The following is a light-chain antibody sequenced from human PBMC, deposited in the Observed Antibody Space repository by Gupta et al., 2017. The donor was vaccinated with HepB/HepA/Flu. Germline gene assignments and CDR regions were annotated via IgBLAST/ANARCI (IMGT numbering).Light chain of an antibody. CDR2: DAS. CDR3: QQYYNLLT. V-gene: IGKV1-33*01. J-gene: IGKJ4*01. Sequence: DIQMTQSPSSLSASVGDRVTITCQASQDISNCLNWYQQKPGKAPKLLIYDASNLETGVPSRFSGSGSVTDFTFPIICLQPEDIATYYCQQYYNLLTVGGGTKVEIK. CDR1: QDISNC.